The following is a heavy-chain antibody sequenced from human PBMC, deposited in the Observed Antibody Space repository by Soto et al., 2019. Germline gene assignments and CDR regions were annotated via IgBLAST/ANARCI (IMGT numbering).Heavy chain of an antibody. CDR2: IIPKFGTA. CDR3: ARDKLSALVVETPHRFDS. CDR1: GGIFSDYA. Sequence: QVQLEQSGGEVKKPGSSVKVSCRVSGGIFSDYAVSWVRQAPGPGLQWVGGIIPKFGTAKYARKFEDRVTLTGDELGSTVDMGVDSLRSGDTALYCCARDKLSALVVETPHRFDSWGQGTLLTVSS. D-gene: IGHD2-21*01. J-gene: IGHJ5*01. V-gene: IGHV1-69*12.